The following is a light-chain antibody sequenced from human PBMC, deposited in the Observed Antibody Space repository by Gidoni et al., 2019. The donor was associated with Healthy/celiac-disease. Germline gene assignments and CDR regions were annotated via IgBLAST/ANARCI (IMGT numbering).Light chain of an antibody. CDR1: QDISNY. CDR3: QQYDNLGLT. CDR2: DAS. J-gene: IGKJ4*01. Sequence: DIQMTQSPSSLSASVGDRVTITCQASQDISNYFNWYQQKPGKAPKLLIYDASNLETGVPSRFSGSGSGTDFTFTISSLQPEDIATYYCQQYDNLGLTFXGXTKVEIK. V-gene: IGKV1-33*01.